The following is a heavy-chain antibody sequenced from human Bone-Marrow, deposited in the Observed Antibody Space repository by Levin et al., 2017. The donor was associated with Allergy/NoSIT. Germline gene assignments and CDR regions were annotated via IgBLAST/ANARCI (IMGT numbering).Heavy chain of an antibody. CDR1: GGSISSSSFY. V-gene: IGHV4-39*01. Sequence: RTSETLSLTCTVSGGSISSSSFYWGWIRQSPRKGLEWIGSIHYSGSTYYNPSFMSRVTISLDMSNNQFSLTLRSVTAADTAVYYCAKPTLGYYYYMDVWGKGTTVAVSS. CDR2: IHYSGST. J-gene: IGHJ6*03. CDR3: AKPTLGYYYYMDV.